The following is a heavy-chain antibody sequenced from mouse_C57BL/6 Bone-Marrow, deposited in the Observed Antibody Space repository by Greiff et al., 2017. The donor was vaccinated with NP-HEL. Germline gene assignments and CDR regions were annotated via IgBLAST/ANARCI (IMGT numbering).Heavy chain of an antibody. D-gene: IGHD2-5*01. Sequence: EESGPGLVKPSQSLSLTCSVTGYSITSGYYWNWIRQFPGNKLEWMGYISYDGSNNYNPSLKNRISITRDTSKNQFFLKLNSVTTEDTATYYCATYSNYVGCAYWGQGTLVTVSA. V-gene: IGHV3-6*01. CDR1: GYSITSGYY. J-gene: IGHJ3*01. CDR2: ISYDGSN. CDR3: ATYSNYVGCAY.